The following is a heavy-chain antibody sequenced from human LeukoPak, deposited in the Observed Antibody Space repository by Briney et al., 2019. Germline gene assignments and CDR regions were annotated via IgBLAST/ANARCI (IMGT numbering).Heavy chain of an antibody. D-gene: IGHD5-24*01. Sequence: GGSLRLSCAASGFTFSNAWMSWVRQAPGKGLEWVGCIKSKTDDRTTDYAATVKGRFTISRDDSKNTLYLKMNSLKNEDTAVYYCTTGEMATTPFDYWCRGTLVTVSS. J-gene: IGHJ4*02. CDR3: TTGEMATTPFDY. CDR1: GFTFSNAW. V-gene: IGHV3-15*01. CDR2: IKSKTDDRTT.